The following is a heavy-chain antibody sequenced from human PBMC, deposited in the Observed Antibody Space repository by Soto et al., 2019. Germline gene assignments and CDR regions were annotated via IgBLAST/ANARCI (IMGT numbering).Heavy chain of an antibody. CDR1: GLTFSTYW. J-gene: IGHJ6*02. Sequence: EVQLVESGGGLVQPGGSLRLSCAASGLTFSTYWMTWVRQAPGKGLEWVANIKQDGSETYYVDSVKGRFTISRDNAKNSLYLQMNSLRAEDTAVYYCARRLQNYYALDVWGQGTTVTVSS. CDR3: ARRLQNYYALDV. D-gene: IGHD4-4*01. V-gene: IGHV3-7*03. CDR2: IKQDGSET.